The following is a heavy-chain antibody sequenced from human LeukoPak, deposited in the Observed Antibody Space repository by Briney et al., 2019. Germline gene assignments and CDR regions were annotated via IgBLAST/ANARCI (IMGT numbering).Heavy chain of an antibody. CDR1: GGSISSETYY. CDR3: ARGGRGFDP. Sequence: SQTLSLTCTVSGGSISSETYYWTWVRQPAGKGLEWIGRIYSSGSTSYNPSLKSRVTISVGTSKNQFSLELNSVTASDTAVYYCARGGRGFDPWGQGTLVTVSS. CDR2: IYSSGST. J-gene: IGHJ5*02. V-gene: IGHV4-61*02.